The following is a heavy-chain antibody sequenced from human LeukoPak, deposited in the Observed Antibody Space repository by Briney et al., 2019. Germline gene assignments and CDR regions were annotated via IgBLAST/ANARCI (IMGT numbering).Heavy chain of an antibody. CDR1: GFTFSSYA. D-gene: IGHD2-2*01. J-gene: IGHJ4*02. Sequence: PGGSLRLSCAASGFTFSSYAMSWVRQAPGKGLEWVSAISGSGGSTYYADSVKGRFTISRDNSKNTLYLQMNSLRAEDTAVYYCAKDVRCSSTSCLFDNWGQGTLVTVCS. CDR3: AKDVRCSSTSCLFDN. V-gene: IGHV3-23*01. CDR2: ISGSGGST.